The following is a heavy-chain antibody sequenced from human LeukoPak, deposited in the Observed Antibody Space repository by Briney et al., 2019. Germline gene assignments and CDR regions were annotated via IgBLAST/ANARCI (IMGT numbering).Heavy chain of an antibody. V-gene: IGHV3-30*04. J-gene: IGHJ4*02. CDR1: GFTFSNYA. CDR2: ISYDGSNK. D-gene: IGHD6-13*01. Sequence: GGSLRLSCAASGFTFSNYAMHWVRQAPGKGLEWVAVISYDGSNKYYADSVKGRFTISRDNSKNTLYLQMNSLRAEDTAVYYCAKVLGIAAAGTEDYWGQGTLVTVSS. CDR3: AKVLGIAAAGTEDY.